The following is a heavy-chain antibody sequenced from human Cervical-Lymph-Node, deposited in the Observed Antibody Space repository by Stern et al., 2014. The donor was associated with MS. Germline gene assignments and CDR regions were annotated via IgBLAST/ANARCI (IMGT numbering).Heavy chain of an antibody. CDR1: GFTFNDYA. CDR2: ISWNSASI. D-gene: IGHD1-7*01. Sequence: VQLVESGGGLVQPGTSLRLSCEASGFTFNDYAMHWVRQAPGKGLEWVSGISWNSASIGFADSVKGRFTTSRDNAKNSLYLYMNSVRPEDTALYYCAKVPAWTWNSADGFDIWGQGTMVTVSS. V-gene: IGHV3-9*01. J-gene: IGHJ3*02. CDR3: AKVPAWTWNSADGFDI.